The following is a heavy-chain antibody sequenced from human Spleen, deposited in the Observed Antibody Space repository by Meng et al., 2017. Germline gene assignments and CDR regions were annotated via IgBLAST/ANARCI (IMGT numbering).Heavy chain of an antibody. CDR1: GGSFSYYY. V-gene: IGHV4-34*01. D-gene: IGHD4-11*01. Sequence: VQLQPWGEGLLAPSETMSLTCVVSGGSFSYYYWSWSRQPPGKGLEWIGENHNSGSTNYNQSLESRATISVDTSQNTLSLKLSSVTAADSAVYYCARGPTTMAHDFDYWGQGTLVTVSS. CDR3: ARGPTTMAHDFDY. J-gene: IGHJ4*02. CDR2: NHNSGST.